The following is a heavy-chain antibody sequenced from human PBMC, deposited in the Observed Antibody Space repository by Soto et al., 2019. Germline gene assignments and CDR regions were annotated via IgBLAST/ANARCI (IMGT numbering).Heavy chain of an antibody. Sequence: QLQLQESGPGLVKPSETLSLTCTVSGGSISSSSYYWGWIRQPPGKGLEWIGSIYYSGSTYYNPSLKSRVSISVDTSKNQISLKLSSVTAADTAVYYSARVLVTTFWYYYYGMDVWGQGPTVTVSS. CDR3: ARVLVTTFWYYYYGMDV. D-gene: IGHD4-4*01. CDR1: GGSISSSSYY. CDR2: IYYSGST. V-gene: IGHV4-39*01. J-gene: IGHJ6*02.